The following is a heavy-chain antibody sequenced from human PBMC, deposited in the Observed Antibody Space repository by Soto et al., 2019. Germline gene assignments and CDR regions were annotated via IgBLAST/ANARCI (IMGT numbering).Heavy chain of an antibody. CDR3: ARTTWYPPRAPSNLDY. CDR1: GFSLSTSGMC. CDR2: IDWDDDK. V-gene: IGHV2-70*11. D-gene: IGHD2-15*01. Sequence: SGPTLVNPTQTLTLTCTFSGFSLSTSGMCVSWIRQPPGKALEWLARIDWDDDKYYSTPLKTRLTISKDTSKKQVVLTMTNMDPVDTATYYCARTTWYPPRAPSNLDYWGQGTLVTVSS. J-gene: IGHJ4*02.